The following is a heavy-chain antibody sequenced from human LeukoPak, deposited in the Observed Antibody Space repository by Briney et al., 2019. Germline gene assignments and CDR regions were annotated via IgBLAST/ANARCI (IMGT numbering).Heavy chain of an antibody. D-gene: IGHD4/OR15-4a*01. CDR1: GFTLSLAW. J-gene: IGHJ4*02. V-gene: IGHV3-74*01. Sequence: GGSLRLSCATSGFTLSLAWMHWVRQAPGKGLEWVSRIKYDGSYTNYADSVKGRFAISRDNSKNILYLQMNSLRAEDTAVYYCVRGVLTADYWGQGALVTVSS. CDR3: VRGVLTADY. CDR2: IKYDGSYT.